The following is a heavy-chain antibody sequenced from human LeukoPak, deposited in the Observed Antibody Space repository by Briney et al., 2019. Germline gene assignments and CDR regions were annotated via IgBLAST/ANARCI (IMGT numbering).Heavy chain of an antibody. CDR2: IYDSGTT. D-gene: IGHD6-13*01. J-gene: IGHJ4*02. Sequence: PSETLSLTCTVSGGSISSYYWSWIRQPPGKGLEWIGHIYDSGTTNYNPSLKSRVTISIDTSKNQFSLKLSSVTAADTAVYYCAGPYGYSSSWYHFDSWGQGTLVTVSS. CDR3: AGPYGYSSSWYHFDS. V-gene: IGHV4-59*08. CDR1: GGSISSYY.